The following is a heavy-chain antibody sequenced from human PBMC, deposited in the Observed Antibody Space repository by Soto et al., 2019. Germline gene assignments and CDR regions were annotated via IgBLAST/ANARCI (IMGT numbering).Heavy chain of an antibody. D-gene: IGHD5-12*01. CDR3: ARGRFSGYEYEYYFDY. J-gene: IGHJ4*02. V-gene: IGHV4-34*01. Sequence: PSETLSLTCAVYGGSFSGYYWSWIRQPPGKGLEWIGEINHSGSTNYNPSLKSRVTISVDTSKNQFSLKLSSVTAADTAVYYCARGRFSGYEYEYYFDYWGQGTLVTVSS. CDR2: INHSGST. CDR1: GGSFSGYY.